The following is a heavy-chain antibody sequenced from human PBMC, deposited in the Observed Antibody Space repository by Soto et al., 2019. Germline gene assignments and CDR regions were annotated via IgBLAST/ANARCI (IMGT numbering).Heavy chain of an antibody. V-gene: IGHV1-69*06. CDR3: ARGYYGSGSYADDFDN. CDR1: GGTFSSYA. D-gene: IGHD3-10*01. CDR2: IIPIFGTA. Sequence: QVQLVQSGAEVKKPWSSVKVSCTASGGTFSSYAISWVRQAPGQGLEWRGGIIPIFGTANYAQKFQGKVTITADKTTSTAYMELRSLRSEDTAVYYCARGYYGSGSYADDFDNWGQGTIVTVSS. J-gene: IGHJ3*02.